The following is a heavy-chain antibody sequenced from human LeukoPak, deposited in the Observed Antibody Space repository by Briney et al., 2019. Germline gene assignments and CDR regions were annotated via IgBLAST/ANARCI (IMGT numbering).Heavy chain of an antibody. J-gene: IGHJ6*02. D-gene: IGHD4/OR15-4a*01. Sequence: SETLSLTCTVSGGFISSYYWSWIRQPPGKGLEWIGYIYYSGSTNYNPSLKSRVTISVDTSKNQFSLKLSSVTAADTAVYYCARVGAAYGMDVWGQGTTVTVSS. CDR1: GGFISSYY. V-gene: IGHV4-59*01. CDR3: ARVGAAYGMDV. CDR2: IYYSGST.